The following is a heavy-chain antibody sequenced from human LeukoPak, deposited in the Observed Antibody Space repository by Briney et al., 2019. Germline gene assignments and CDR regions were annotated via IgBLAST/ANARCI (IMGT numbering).Heavy chain of an antibody. CDR1: GFTFSSYS. CDR2: ISSSSSYI. J-gene: IGHJ6*02. Sequence: PGGSLRLSCAACGFTFSSYSMNWVRQAPGKGVEWVSSISSSSSYIYYADSVKGRFTISRDNAKNSLYLQMNSLRAEDTAVYYCARDIVVGPEYYYGMDVWGQGTTVTVSS. D-gene: IGHD2-15*01. CDR3: ARDIVVGPEYYYGMDV. V-gene: IGHV3-21*01.